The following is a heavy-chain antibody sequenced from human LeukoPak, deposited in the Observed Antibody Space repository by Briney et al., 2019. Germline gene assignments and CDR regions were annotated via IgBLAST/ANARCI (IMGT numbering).Heavy chain of an antibody. J-gene: IGHJ5*02. CDR3: ARALCINGICEWFDP. CDR2: VQTSGGT. D-gene: IGHD2-8*01. V-gene: IGHV4-61*02. CDR1: GASISSGIYF. Sequence: SQTLSLTCTVSGASISSGIYFWSWIRQPAGKGLEWIGRVQTSGGTNYNPSLESRVTISIETSKNQFSLTLRYVTAADTAVYYCARALCINGICEWFDPWGQGTLVTVSS.